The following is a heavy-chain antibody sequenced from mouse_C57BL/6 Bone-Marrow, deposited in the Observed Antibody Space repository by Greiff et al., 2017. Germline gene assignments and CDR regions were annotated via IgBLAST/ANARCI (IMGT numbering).Heavy chain of an antibody. Sequence: EVKLMESVAELVRPGASVKLSCTASGFNIKNTYMHWVKQRPEQGLEWIGRIDPANGNTKYAPKFQGKATITADTSSNTAYLQLSSLTSVDTAIYYCARGQLRLQNYFDYWGQGTTLTVSS. J-gene: IGHJ2*01. V-gene: IGHV14-3*01. D-gene: IGHD3-2*02. CDR2: IDPANGNT. CDR3: ARGQLRLQNYFDY. CDR1: GFNIKNTY.